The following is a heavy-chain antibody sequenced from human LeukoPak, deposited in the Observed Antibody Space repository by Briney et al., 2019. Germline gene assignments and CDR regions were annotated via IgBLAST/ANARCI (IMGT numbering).Heavy chain of an antibody. CDR3: AKTRGYSGYGHFDY. CDR1: GFTFSSYE. CDR2: ISSSGSTI. J-gene: IGHJ4*02. D-gene: IGHD5-12*01. V-gene: IGHV3-48*03. Sequence: GGSLRLSCAASGFTFSSYEMNWVRQAPGKGLEWVSYISSSGSTIYYADSVKGRFTISRDNSKNTLYLQMNSLRAEDTAVYYCAKTRGYSGYGHFDYWGQGTLVTVSS.